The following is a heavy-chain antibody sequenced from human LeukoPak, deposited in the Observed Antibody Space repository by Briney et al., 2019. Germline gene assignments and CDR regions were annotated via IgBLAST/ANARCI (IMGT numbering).Heavy chain of an antibody. CDR1: GFTFSSYA. CDR3: ARVPYYYDSSCYYFFDY. J-gene: IGHJ4*02. D-gene: IGHD3-22*01. V-gene: IGHV3-30*04. Sequence: PGGSLRLSCAASGFTFSSYAMHWVRQAPGKGLEWMAVISYDGSNKYYAHSVKGRFTISRDNSKNTLYLQMNSLRAEDTAVYYCARVPYYYDSSCYYFFDYWGQGTLVTVSS. CDR2: ISYDGSNK.